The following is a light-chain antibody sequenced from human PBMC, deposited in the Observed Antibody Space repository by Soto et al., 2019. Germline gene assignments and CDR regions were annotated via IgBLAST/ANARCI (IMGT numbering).Light chain of an antibody. V-gene: IGKV3-20*01. CDR3: QQYGTAPPYN. J-gene: IGKJ2*01. Sequence: ETVLTQSPGTLSLSPGQRATLSCRASQSIPSSHVAWFQQRPGQAPRLLIYAASSRAPGISDRFSGSGTGTDFTLTISGLEPEDCAVYYCQQYGTAPPYNFGQGTKLEIK. CDR2: AAS. CDR1: QSIPSSH.